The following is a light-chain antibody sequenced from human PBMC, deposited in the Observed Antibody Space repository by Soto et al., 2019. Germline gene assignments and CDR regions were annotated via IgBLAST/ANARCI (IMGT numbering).Light chain of an antibody. CDR3: QQYGSSPPYT. V-gene: IGKV3-20*01. Sequence: EIVLTQSPGTLSLSPGGRATLSCRASQSVSGNYLAWYQQKPRQSPRLLIYGSSDRATGIPDRFSGSGSATDFTLTITRVEPEDFAVYYCQQYGSSPPYTFGQGTKLEIK. CDR2: GSS. J-gene: IGKJ2*01. CDR1: QSVSGNY.